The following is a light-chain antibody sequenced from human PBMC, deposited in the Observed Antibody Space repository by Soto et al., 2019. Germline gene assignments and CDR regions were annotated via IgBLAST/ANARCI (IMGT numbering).Light chain of an antibody. Sequence: QSALTQPASVSGSPGQSITISCTGSSSNIGAGYDVHWYQQLPGTAPKLLIYGNSNRPSGVPDRFSGSKSGTSASLAITGLQAEDEADFYCQSHDSSLSAYVFGTGTKVTVL. J-gene: IGLJ1*01. CDR1: SSNIGAGYD. CDR3: QSHDSSLSAYV. CDR2: GNS. V-gene: IGLV1-40*01.